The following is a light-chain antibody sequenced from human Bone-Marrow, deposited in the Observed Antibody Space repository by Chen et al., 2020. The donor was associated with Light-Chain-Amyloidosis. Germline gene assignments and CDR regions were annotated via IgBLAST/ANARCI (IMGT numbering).Light chain of an antibody. V-gene: IGLV2-14*01. CDR1: RSDGGGDNH. CDR2: EAT. Sequence: QSALTQPAPVSGSPGQSLTISCTGTRSDGGGDNHVSWYQQHPDKAPKLMIDEATNRPSWVPDGVAGSKSANTASLTISGLQTEDEADYFCSSYTSTNTLVFGSGTRVTVL. J-gene: IGLJ1*01. CDR3: SSYTSTNTLV.